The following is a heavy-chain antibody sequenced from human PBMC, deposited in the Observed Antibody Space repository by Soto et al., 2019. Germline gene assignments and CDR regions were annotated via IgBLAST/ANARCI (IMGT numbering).Heavy chain of an antibody. CDR3: VRQGIGALHGLVDV. CDR1: GDSIGTYN. J-gene: IGHJ6*02. V-gene: IGHV4-59*08. Sequence: QVQLQASGPGLVKPSDTLSVTCTVSGDSIGTYNWGWIRQPPGKRLEWIGYIYSNGGTSYNPALKSRVTISADTSTKQFSLRLSSVTAADTAVYYCVRQGIGALHGLVDVWGQGPTVTVSS. CDR2: IYSNGGT. D-gene: IGHD1-26*01.